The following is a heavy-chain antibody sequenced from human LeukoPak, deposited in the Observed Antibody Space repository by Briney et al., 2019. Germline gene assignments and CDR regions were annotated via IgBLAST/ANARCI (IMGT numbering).Heavy chain of an antibody. Sequence: GGSLRLSSAASGFTYSNYNMNWVRRAPGKGLEWVSSISGKSNNIYYADSVNGRFAISRDNTKNSLYLQMNSLRAEDTAMYYCVRIPNGANFPNWFDPWGQGTLVTVSS. J-gene: IGHJ5*02. CDR2: ISGKSNNI. D-gene: IGHD4/OR15-4a*01. CDR1: GFTYSNYN. V-gene: IGHV3-21*01. CDR3: VRIPNGANFPNWFDP.